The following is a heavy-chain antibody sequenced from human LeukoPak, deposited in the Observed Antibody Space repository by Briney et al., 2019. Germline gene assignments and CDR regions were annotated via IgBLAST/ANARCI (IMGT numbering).Heavy chain of an antibody. CDR3: ARDVGATRY. Sequence: GASVKVSCKASGYSFSTFGITWVRQAPGQGLEWMGWISAYNGNTNYAQKLQGRVTMTTDTSTSTAYMELRSLRSDDTAVYYCARDVGATRYWGQGTLVTVSS. CDR1: GYSFSTFG. V-gene: IGHV1-18*01. J-gene: IGHJ4*02. CDR2: ISAYNGNT. D-gene: IGHD1-26*01.